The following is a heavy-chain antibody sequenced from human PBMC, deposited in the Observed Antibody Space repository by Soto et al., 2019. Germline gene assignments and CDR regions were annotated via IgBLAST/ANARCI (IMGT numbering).Heavy chain of an antibody. CDR3: ARRAETNGWNGFGADKYYFDF. D-gene: IGHD1-1*01. CDR2: MNPNTGNS. V-gene: IGHV1-8*02. J-gene: IGHJ4*02. Sequence: GASVKVPCKSSGYTFTSYDIYCVRQAPGQGLEWMGWMNPNTGNSGYAQKFQGRVTMTSDTSISTAHMELSSLRSEDTAVYYCARRAETNGWNGFGADKYYFDFWGQGTLVTVSS. CDR1: GYTFTSYD.